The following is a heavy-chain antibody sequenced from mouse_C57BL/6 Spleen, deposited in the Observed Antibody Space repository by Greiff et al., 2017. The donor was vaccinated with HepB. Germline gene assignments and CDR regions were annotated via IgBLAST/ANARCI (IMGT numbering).Heavy chain of an antibody. CDR1: GYAFSSYW. V-gene: IGHV1-80*01. CDR3: ARRPSYWYFDV. J-gene: IGHJ1*03. CDR2: IYPGDGDT. Sequence: VNVVESGAELVKPGASVKISCKASGYAFSSYWMNWVKQRPGKGLEWIGQIYPGDGDTNYNGKFKGKATLTADKSSSTAYMQLSSLTSEDSAVYFCARRPSYWYFDVWGTGTTVTVSS.